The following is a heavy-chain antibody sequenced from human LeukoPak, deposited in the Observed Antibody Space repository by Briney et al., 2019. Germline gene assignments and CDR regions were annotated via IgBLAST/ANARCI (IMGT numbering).Heavy chain of an antibody. Sequence: GGFLRLSCAASGVTIGDYAMHWVWQAPGQGLEWVSGISLNSGSIGYADSVKGRFTISRDNAKNSLYLQMNSVRAEDKALYYCAKDAAYCGGDCYSGRNSDAFDIWGQGTMVTVSS. CDR3: AKDAAYCGGDCYSGRNSDAFDI. D-gene: IGHD2-21*02. CDR1: GVTIGDYA. CDR2: ISLNSGSI. V-gene: IGHV3-9*01. J-gene: IGHJ3*02.